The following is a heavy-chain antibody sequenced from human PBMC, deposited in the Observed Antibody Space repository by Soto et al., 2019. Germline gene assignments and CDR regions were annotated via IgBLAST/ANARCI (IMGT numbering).Heavy chain of an antibody. CDR2: ISGSGGST. Sequence: GGSLRLSCAASGFTFSSYAMSWVRQAPGKGLEWVSAISGSGGSTYYADSVKGRFTISRDNSKNTLYLQMNSLRAEDTAVYYCAKDIVVVPAAMMFFTLGATDYWGQGTLVTVSS. CDR1: GFTFSSYA. CDR3: AKDIVVVPAAMMFFTLGATDY. J-gene: IGHJ4*02. V-gene: IGHV3-23*01. D-gene: IGHD2-2*01.